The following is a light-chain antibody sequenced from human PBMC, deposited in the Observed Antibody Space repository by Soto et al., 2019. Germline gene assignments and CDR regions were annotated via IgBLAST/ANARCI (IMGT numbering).Light chain of an antibody. CDR2: DAS. CDR1: QNIDIW. CDR3: QQQKSYPVT. Sequence: DGQMTQSPFTLSASVGDSDTITCRASQNIDIWLSWYQQKPGKXPKXXIYDASNLKSGVPSRFSGSGSGTEFTLTISSLQPDDGESYDCQQQKSYPVTFGGGTKVDI. V-gene: IGKV1-5*01. J-gene: IGKJ4*01.